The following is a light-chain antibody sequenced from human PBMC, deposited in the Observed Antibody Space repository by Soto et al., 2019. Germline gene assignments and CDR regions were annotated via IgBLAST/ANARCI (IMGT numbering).Light chain of an antibody. CDR3: QTWGTGTVV. J-gene: IGLJ2*01. CDR2: INSDGSH. V-gene: IGLV4-69*01. CDR1: SGHSSNA. Sequence: QSVLTQSPSASASLGASVKFTCTLSSGHSSNAVAWHQQQPEKGPRFLMKINSDGSHSKGDGIPDRFSGSSSGAERYLTISSLQSEDEADYYCQTWGTGTVVFGGGTKVTVL.